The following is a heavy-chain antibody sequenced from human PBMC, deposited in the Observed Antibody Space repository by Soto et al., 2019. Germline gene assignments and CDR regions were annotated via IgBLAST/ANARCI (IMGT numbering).Heavy chain of an antibody. V-gene: IGHV4-39*01. CDR1: GDSISSSSYY. CDR3: ARHTPAISISDH. D-gene: IGHD2-15*01. Sequence: SETLSLTCTVSGDSISSSSYYWGWIRQPPGKGLEWIGSIYYSGSTYYNPSLKSRVTISVDTSKNQFSLKLSSVTAADTAVYYCARHTPAISISDHWGQGTLVNVS. J-gene: IGHJ4*02. CDR2: IYYSGST.